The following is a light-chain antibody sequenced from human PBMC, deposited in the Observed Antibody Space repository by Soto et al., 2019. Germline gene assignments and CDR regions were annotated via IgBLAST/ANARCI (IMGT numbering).Light chain of an antibody. CDR1: QSISTN. Sequence: IVMTQSPATLSVSPGERVTLSCRASQSISTNLAWDQQKPGQAPRVLISGASTRATGIPARFSGSGSGTEFTLTISSLQSEDFAVYYCQQYNNWWTFGQGTKVEIK. CDR2: GAS. CDR3: QQYNNWWT. J-gene: IGKJ1*01. V-gene: IGKV3-15*01.